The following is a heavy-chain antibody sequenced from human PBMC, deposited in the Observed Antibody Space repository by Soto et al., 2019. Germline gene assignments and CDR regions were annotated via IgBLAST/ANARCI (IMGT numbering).Heavy chain of an antibody. Sequence: QITLNESGPTLVKPTQTLTLTCTFSGFSLSTRDVGVGWIRQPPGEALEWLGVVYWDDSKTYSPSLESRLTITKDTSKNQVVLRMTKMHPVDTATYYCAHCRGGVASFWGQGTLVTVSS. D-gene: IGHD2-2*01. CDR3: AHCRGGVASF. CDR1: GFSLSTRDVG. V-gene: IGHV2-5*02. CDR2: VYWDDSK. J-gene: IGHJ4*02.